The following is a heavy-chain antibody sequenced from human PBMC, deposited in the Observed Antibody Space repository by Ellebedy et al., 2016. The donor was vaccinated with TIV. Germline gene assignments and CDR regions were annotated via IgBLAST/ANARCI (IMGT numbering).Heavy chain of an antibody. V-gene: IGHV3-21*01. CDR3: ARDGDDTVTTKGVGY. Sequence: GGSLRLSCAASGVTVSSNYMSWVRQAPGKGLEWVSSISSSSTYIYYADSVRGRFTISRDNAKNSLYLQMNSLRAEDTAVYYCARDGDDTVTTKGVGYWGQGTLVTVSS. J-gene: IGHJ4*02. CDR2: ISSSSTYI. D-gene: IGHD4-17*01. CDR1: GVTVSSNY.